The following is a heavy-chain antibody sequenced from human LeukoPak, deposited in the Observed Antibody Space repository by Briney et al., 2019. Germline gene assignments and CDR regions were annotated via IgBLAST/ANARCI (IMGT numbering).Heavy chain of an antibody. Sequence: GGYLRLSCAASGFTFSSYSMSWVRQAPGKGLEWVAHIKLDESEKYYVDSVKGRFTISRDNAQNSLYLQMNSLRAEDTAVYYCAKGPGDYWGPGIPVTVSS. CDR1: GFTFSSYS. CDR2: IKLDESEK. J-gene: IGHJ4*02. CDR3: AKGPGDY. V-gene: IGHV3-7*01.